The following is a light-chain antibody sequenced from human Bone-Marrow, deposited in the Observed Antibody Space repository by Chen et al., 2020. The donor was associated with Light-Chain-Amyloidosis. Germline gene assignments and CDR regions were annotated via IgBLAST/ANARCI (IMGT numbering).Light chain of an antibody. CDR2: DSD. J-gene: IGLJ2*01. CDR1: RSNPGAGYD. CDR3: QSYDTALLSLV. V-gene: IGLV1-40*01. Sequence: QSVLTQPPSMSEAPGQRVTISCTGSRSNPGAGYDVHWYQQLPGTSPKLLIYDSDIRPPRVPDRFSASKSGTSASLSITGLQVADEADYYCQSYDTALLSLVFGGGTKLTV.